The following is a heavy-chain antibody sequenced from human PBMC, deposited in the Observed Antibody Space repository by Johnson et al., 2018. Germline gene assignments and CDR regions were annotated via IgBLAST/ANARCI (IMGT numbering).Heavy chain of an antibody. V-gene: IGHV3-74*01. Sequence: VQLVESGGGLVQPGGSLRLSCVASGFPFSDHWTFWVRQPPGKGLEWVSRIKGDGSTTTYADSVRGRFTISRDNAKNTVYLQMNSLTVEDTAMYYCTRDWRNGAFDLWGQGTMVTVSS. J-gene: IGHJ3*01. D-gene: IGHD1-1*01. CDR1: GFPFSDHW. CDR3: TRDWRNGAFDL. CDR2: IKGDGSTT.